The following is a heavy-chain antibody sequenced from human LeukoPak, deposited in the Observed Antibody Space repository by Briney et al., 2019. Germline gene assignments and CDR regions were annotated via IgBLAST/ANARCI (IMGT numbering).Heavy chain of an antibody. CDR3: ARHVGATTSFDY. V-gene: IGHV1-8*01. CDR2: MNPNSGNT. J-gene: IGHJ4*02. CDR1: GYTFTSYD. Sequence: GASVKVSCKASGYTFTSYDINWVRQATGQGLEWMGWMNPNSGNTGYAQKFQGRVTMTRNTSISTAYMELSSLRSEDTAVYYCARHVGATTSFDYWGQGTLVTVSS. D-gene: IGHD1-26*01.